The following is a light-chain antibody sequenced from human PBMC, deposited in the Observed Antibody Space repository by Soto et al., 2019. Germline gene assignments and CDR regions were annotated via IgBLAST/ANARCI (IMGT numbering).Light chain of an antibody. CDR1: QGFSNW. CDR2: AAS. J-gene: IGKJ2*02. CDR3: QQANSFPGT. V-gene: IGKV1-12*01. Sequence: DIQMTQSPSSVSASVGDRVTITCRASQGFSNWLAWFQQKPGKVPKLLIYAASSLQSGVPSRFSGSGSGTDFTLTISSRQPEDFGTHYCQQANSFPGTFGQGTKLEIK.